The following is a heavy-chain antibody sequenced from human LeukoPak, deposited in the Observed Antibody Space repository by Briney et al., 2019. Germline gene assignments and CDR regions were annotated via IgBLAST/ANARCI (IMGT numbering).Heavy chain of an antibody. J-gene: IGHJ4*02. V-gene: IGHV4-59*08. CDR2: IYYSGST. CDR1: GGSFSGYY. Sequence: SETLSPTCAVYGGSFSGYYWSWIRQPPGKGLEWIGYIYYSGSTNYNPSLKSRVTISVDTSKNQFSLKLSSVTAADTAVYYCARGVRYYDILTGSRLAYYFDYWGQGTLVTVSS. D-gene: IGHD3-9*01. CDR3: ARGVRYYDILTGSRLAYYFDY.